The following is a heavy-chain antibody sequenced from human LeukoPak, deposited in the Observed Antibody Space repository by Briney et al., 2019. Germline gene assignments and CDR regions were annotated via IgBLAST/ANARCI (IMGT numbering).Heavy chain of an antibody. V-gene: IGHV4-38-2*02. D-gene: IGHD6-19*01. J-gene: IGHJ4*02. CDR2: IYHSGST. CDR3: ARDLIAVAAFDY. Sequence: SETLSLTCAVSGYSISSGYYWGWIRQPPGKGLEWIGSIYHSGSTYYNPSLKRRVTISVDTSKNQFSLKLSSVTAADTAVYYCARDLIAVAAFDYWGQGTLVTVSS. CDR1: GYSISSGYY.